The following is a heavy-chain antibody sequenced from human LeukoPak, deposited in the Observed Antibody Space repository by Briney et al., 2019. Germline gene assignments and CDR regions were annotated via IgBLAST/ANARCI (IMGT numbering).Heavy chain of an antibody. CDR2: ISSSSSTI. Sequence: GGSLRLSCAASGFTFSSYSMNWVRQAPGKGLEWVSYISSSSSTIYYADSVKGRFTISRDNAKNSLYLQMNSLRAEDTAVYYCARGAAYYYGSGGYFDYWGQGTLVTVSS. J-gene: IGHJ4*02. CDR1: GFTFSSYS. D-gene: IGHD3-10*01. V-gene: IGHV3-48*01. CDR3: ARGAAYYYGSGGYFDY.